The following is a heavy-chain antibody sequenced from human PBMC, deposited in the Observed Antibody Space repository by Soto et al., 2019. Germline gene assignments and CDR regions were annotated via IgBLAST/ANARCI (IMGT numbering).Heavy chain of an antibody. CDR1: GCTCSDYY. CDR2: ISSSNNYI. V-gene: IGHV3-11*06. CDR3: AREGYCSSTTSHYGIDV. J-gene: IGHJ6*02. D-gene: IGHD2-2*01. Sequence: GGSLRLCCAASGCTCSDYYRSWIRQAPGKGLEWVTFISSSNNYIQYADSVKGRFTVSRDNAKNSLFLQMNSLRAEDTAVYYCAREGYCSSTTSHYGIDVWGQGTTVTVYS.